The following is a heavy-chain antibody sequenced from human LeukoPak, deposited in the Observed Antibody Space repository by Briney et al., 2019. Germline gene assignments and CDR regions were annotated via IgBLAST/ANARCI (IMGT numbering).Heavy chain of an antibody. CDR2: INSGATSE. CDR3: ARVICTGGSCFQNDY. CDR1: GFISSNFE. J-gene: IGHJ4*02. Sequence: SGGSLRLSCTASGFISSNFEMNWVRQSPGKGLQWVAYINSGATSEYYADSVKGRFTISRDNAKNSLYLQMNSLGVQDTAIYYCARVICTGGSCFQNDYWGQGTLVTVSS. D-gene: IGHD2-8*02. V-gene: IGHV3-48*03.